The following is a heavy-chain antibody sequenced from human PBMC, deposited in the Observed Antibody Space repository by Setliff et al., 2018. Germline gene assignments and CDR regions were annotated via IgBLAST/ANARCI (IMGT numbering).Heavy chain of an antibody. CDR2: IYTDGTT. CDR1: GFTVSSNY. Sequence: GGSLRLSCAASGFTVSSNYMSWVRQAPGKGPEYVSIIYTDGTTYYTDSVKGRFTISRDNSKNMVYLQMNSLRSEDTALYFCARSGDPKSAFERYLFDWGQGTLVTVSS. CDR3: ARSGDPKSAFERYLFD. J-gene: IGHJ4*02. V-gene: IGHV3-66*01. D-gene: IGHD1-1*01.